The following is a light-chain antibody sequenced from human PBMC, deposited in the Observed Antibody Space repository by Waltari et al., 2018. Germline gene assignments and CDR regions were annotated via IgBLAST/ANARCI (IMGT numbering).Light chain of an antibody. Sequence: EIVLIQSPGTLSLSPGERATLSYSASQSVSSNSVAWYQQKPGQAPRLLIYAASSRATGIPDRFSGSGSGTDFTLTISRLEPEDFAVYYCQQYGSSPRTFGPGTKVDVK. V-gene: IGKV3-20*01. CDR1: QSVSSNS. CDR3: QQYGSSPRT. CDR2: AAS. J-gene: IGKJ3*01.